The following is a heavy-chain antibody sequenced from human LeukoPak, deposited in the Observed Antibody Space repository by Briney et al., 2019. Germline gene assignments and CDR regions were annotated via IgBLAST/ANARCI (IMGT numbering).Heavy chain of an antibody. J-gene: IGHJ6*04. D-gene: IGHD3-10*01. CDR1: GGSFSGYY. Sequence: SEPLSLTCALYGGSFSGYYWRWIRQPPGKGLEWIGEIYHSECTNYNPSLKRRVTISVDTSKNQFSLKLSSATAADTAVYYCARGPPYYYGSGSYSQRYYYDGMDVWGKGTTVTVSS. CDR2: IYHSECT. CDR3: ARGPPYYYGSGSYSQRYYYDGMDV. V-gene: IGHV4-34*01.